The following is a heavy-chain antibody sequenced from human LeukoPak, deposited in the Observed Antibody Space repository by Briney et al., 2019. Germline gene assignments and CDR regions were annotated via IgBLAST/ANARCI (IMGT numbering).Heavy chain of an antibody. J-gene: IGHJ6*02. CDR2: IKEDGSEK. CDR3: ARTASSYYGMDV. Sequence: PGGSLRLSCAASGFTFSNYWMSWVRQAPGKGLEWVANIKEDGSEKYYVDSVKGRFTISRDNAKNSLYLQMNSLRAEDTAVYYCARTASSYYGMDVWGQGTTVTVSS. V-gene: IGHV3-7*01. CDR1: GFTFSNYW.